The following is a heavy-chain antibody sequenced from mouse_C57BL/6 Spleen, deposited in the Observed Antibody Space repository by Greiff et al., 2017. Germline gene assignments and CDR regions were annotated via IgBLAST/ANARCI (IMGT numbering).Heavy chain of an antibody. V-gene: IGHV1-69*01. D-gene: IGHD2-13*01. CDR2: IDPSDSYT. CDR3: AVYGDYAY. J-gene: IGHJ3*01. Sequence: QVQLQQPGAELVMPGASVKLSCKASGYTFTSYWMHWVKQRPGQGLEWIGEIDPSDSYTNYNQKFKGKSTLTVDKSSSTAYMQLSSLTSEDSAVXYCAVYGDYAYWGQGTLVTVSA. CDR1: GYTFTSYW.